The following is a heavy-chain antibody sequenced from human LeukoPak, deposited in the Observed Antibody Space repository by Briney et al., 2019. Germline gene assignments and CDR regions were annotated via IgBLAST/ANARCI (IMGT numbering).Heavy chain of an antibody. CDR3: ARGVGTMGGRPDY. Sequence: GGSLRPSCVGSGFTFRDYAMHWVRQAQARGLEWVASIWYDGSNKYYADSVTGRFTISRDNSKNTVYLQMNSQRVEDTAIYYCARGVGTMGGRPDYWGQGTQVTVSS. V-gene: IGHV3-33*01. J-gene: IGHJ4*01. CDR2: IWYDGSNK. CDR1: GFTFRDYA. D-gene: IGHD1/OR15-1a*01.